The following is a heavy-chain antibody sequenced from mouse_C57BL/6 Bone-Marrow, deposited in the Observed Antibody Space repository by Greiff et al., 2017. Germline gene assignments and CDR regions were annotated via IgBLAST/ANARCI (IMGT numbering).Heavy chain of an antibody. V-gene: IGHV1-63*01. CDR3: SRKGPHYYGSSYGY. CDR2: IYPGGGYP. J-gene: IGHJ2*01. CDR1: GYTFTNYW. Sequence: VQLQQSGAELVRPGTSVKMSCKASGYTFTNYWIGWAKQRPGHGLEWIGDIYPGGGYPNYNGKFKGKATLTADKSSSTAYMQLSSLTSEDSAIYDCSRKGPHYYGSSYGYWGQGTTLTVSS. D-gene: IGHD1-1*01.